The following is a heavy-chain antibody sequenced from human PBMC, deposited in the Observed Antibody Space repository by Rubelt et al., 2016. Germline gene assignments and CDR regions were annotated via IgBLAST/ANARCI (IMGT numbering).Heavy chain of an antibody. CDR1: GGSISSYY. D-gene: IGHD5-24*01. J-gene: IGHJ4*02. CDR2: IYYSGST. CDR3: ARLGVSRDGYNLDY. V-gene: IGHV4-59*08. Sequence: QVQLQESGPGLVKPSETLSLTCTVSGGSISSYYWSWIRQPPGKGLEWIGYIYYSGSTNYNPSLKSRVTISVDTSKNQFSLKLSSVTAADTAVYYCARLGVSRDGYNLDYWGQGTLVTVSS.